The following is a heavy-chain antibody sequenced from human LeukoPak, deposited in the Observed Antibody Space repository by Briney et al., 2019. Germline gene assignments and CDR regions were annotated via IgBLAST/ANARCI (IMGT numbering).Heavy chain of an antibody. CDR2: IYYSGST. CDR3: ARAIWAAAGPRFDY. J-gene: IGHJ4*02. D-gene: IGHD6-13*01. CDR1: GGSISSYY. Sequence: SETLSLTCTVSGGSISSYYWSWIRQPPGKGLEWIGYIYYSGSTNYNPSLKTRFSISVDTSKNQFSLKLSSVTAADTAVYYCARAIWAAAGPRFDYWGQGTLVTVSS. V-gene: IGHV4-59*01.